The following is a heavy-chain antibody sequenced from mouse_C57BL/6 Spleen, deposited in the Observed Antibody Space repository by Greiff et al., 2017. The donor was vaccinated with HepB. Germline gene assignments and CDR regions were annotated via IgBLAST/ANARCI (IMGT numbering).Heavy chain of an antibody. Sequence: DVKLVESGGGLVKPGGSLKLSCAASGFTFSSYAMSWVRQTPEKRLEWVATISDGGSYTYYPDNVKGRFTISRDNAKNNLYLQMSHLTSEDTAMYYCARCYYYGSSPAWFAYWGQGTLVTVSA. CDR1: GFTFSSYA. J-gene: IGHJ3*01. V-gene: IGHV5-4*03. CDR3: ARCYYYGSSPAWFAY. CDR2: ISDGGSYT. D-gene: IGHD1-1*01.